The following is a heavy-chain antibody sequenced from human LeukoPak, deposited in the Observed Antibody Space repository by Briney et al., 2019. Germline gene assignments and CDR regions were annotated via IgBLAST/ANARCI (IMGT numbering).Heavy chain of an antibody. CDR2: IIPNSGGT. Sequence: ASVKVSCKASGYTFTGYYMHWVRQAPGQGLEWMGWIIPNSGGTNYAQKLQGRVTMTRDTSTSTAYMELSRLRSDDTAVYYCARAYYYGSVDYWGQGTLVTVSS. CDR1: GYTFTGYY. CDR3: ARAYYYGSVDY. J-gene: IGHJ4*02. D-gene: IGHD3-10*01. V-gene: IGHV1-2*02.